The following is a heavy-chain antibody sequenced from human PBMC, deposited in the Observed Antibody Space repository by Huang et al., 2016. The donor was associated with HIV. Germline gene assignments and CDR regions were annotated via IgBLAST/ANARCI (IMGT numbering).Heavy chain of an antibody. Sequence: QVQLVQSGAEVRKHGDSVKVSCKTFGYRFVDYYIHWVRQATGQGLGWIWWITPNTGDAFSDEKFRGKVAMTSDTSIRTVYMEVNSLQFDDGATYVCATDGGGGCDGGSCFPHWGQGTLVGVSS. V-gene: IGHV1-2*02. CDR1: GYRFVDYY. CDR3: ATDGGGGCDGGSCFPH. J-gene: IGHJ4*02. D-gene: IGHD2-15*01. CDR2: ITPNTGDA.